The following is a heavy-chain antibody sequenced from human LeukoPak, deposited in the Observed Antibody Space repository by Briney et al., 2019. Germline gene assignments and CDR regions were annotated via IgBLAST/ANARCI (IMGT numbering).Heavy chain of an antibody. CDR3: ARGEFRDYYDSSGYYYFDY. D-gene: IGHD3-22*01. V-gene: IGHV4-59*01. J-gene: IGHJ4*02. Sequence: SETMSLTCTVSGGSISSYYWSWIRQPPGKGLEWIGYIYYSGSTNYNPSLKSRVTISVDTSKNQFSLKLSSVTAADTAVYYCARGEFRDYYDSSGYYYFDYWGQGTLVTVSS. CDR2: IYYSGST. CDR1: GGSISSYY.